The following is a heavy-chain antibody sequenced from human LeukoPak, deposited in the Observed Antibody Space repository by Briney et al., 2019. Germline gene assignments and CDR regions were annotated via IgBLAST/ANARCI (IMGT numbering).Heavy chain of an antibody. D-gene: IGHD3-10*01. Sequence: GGSLRLSCAASGFTFRSYGMHWVRQAPGKGLEWVAVISYGGTIKSYTDSVKGRSTISRDNFMDTLYLQMHSLRVEDTAVYYCAKGLGELGPYYFDYWGQGTLVTVSS. CDR2: ISYGGTIK. J-gene: IGHJ4*02. CDR3: AKGLGELGPYYFDY. V-gene: IGHV3-30*18. CDR1: GFTFRSYG.